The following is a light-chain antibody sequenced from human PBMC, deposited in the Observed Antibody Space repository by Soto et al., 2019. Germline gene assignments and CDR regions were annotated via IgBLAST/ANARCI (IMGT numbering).Light chain of an antibody. CDR1: QSVSSSY. V-gene: IGKV3-20*01. Sequence: EIVLTQSPGTLSLSPGERATLSCRASQSVSSSYLAWYQQKPGQAPRLLIYGASSRATGIPDRFSGSGSGTDFTLTISRLESEDFAVYFYQQYGHSPPNTFGQGTKVEIK. CDR3: QQYGHSPPNT. CDR2: GAS. J-gene: IGKJ2*01.